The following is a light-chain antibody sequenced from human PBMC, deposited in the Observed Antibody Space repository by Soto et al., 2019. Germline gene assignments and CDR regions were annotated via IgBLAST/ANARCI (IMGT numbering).Light chain of an antibody. CDR2: TTS. Sequence: DIQLTQSPSFLSASVGDRVTITCRARQGLAGYLAWYQQKPGKAPNLLIYTTSTLQSGVPSRFSGSGSETEFTLTISSLQPEDFATYYCQQVRSYPITFGQGTRLEIK. CDR1: QGLAGY. J-gene: IGKJ5*01. CDR3: QQVRSYPIT. V-gene: IGKV1-9*01.